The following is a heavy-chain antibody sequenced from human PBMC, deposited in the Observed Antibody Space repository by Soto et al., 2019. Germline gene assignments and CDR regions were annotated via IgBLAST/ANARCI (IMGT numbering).Heavy chain of an antibody. D-gene: IGHD6-6*01. CDR1: GYTFTSYD. J-gene: IGHJ6*03. V-gene: IGHV1-8*01. CDR3: ARGLIAARPQGLYYYYYMDV. CDR2: MNPNSGNT. Sequence: GASVKVSCKASGYTFTSYDINWVRQATGQGLEWMGWMNPNSGNTGYAQKFQGRVTMTRNTSISTAYMELSSLRSEDTAVYYCARGLIAARPQGLYYYYYMDVWGKGTTVTVSS.